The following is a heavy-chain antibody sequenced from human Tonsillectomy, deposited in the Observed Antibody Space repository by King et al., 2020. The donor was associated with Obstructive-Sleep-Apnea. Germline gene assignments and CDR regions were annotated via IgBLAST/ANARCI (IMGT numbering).Heavy chain of an antibody. V-gene: IGHV4-39*07. CDR1: GGSISSSSYY. D-gene: IGHD3-22*01. CDR3: ASHRGYYYDSSGYLGTLDY. Sequence: LQLQESGPGLVKPSETLSLTCTVSGGSISSSSYYWGWIRQPPGKGLEWIGSIYYSGSTYYNPSLMSRVTISVDTSKNQFSLKLSSVTAADTAVYYCASHRGYYYDSSGYLGTLDYWGQGTLVTVSS. CDR2: IYYSGST. J-gene: IGHJ4*02.